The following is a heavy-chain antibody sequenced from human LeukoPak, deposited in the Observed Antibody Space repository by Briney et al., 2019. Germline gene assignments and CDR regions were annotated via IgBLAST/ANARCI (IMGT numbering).Heavy chain of an antibody. J-gene: IGHJ5*02. D-gene: IGHD3-22*01. CDR3: ARDLYYFDSSGYYASDL. CDR1: GFTFSDYW. Sequence: GGSLRLSCAATGFTFSDYWISWVRQAPGKGLEWVANIKQDGSEKHYADSLRGRFTISRDNAKNSLDLQMNSLRAEDTAVYFCARDLYYFDSSGYYASDLWGQGTLVTVSS. CDR2: IKQDGSEK. V-gene: IGHV3-7*01.